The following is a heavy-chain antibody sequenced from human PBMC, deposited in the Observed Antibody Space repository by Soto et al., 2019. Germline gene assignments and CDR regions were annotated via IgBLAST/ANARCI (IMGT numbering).Heavy chain of an antibody. D-gene: IGHD6-13*01. Sequence: QVSLKESGPVLVKPTETLTLTCTVSGFSLDNTKMGVGWIRQPPGKALEWLAHIFSNDEKRHSSSLKNSLTIPKDTSKSQVVLTMTNLDPGDTATYYCVRTPFSSSWEPFDFWGQGTLVTVSS. CDR1: GFSLDNTKMG. CDR3: VRTPFSSSWEPFDF. V-gene: IGHV2-26*01. J-gene: IGHJ4*02. CDR2: IFSNDEK.